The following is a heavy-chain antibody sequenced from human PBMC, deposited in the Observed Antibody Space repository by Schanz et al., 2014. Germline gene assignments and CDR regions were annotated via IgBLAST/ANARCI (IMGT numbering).Heavy chain of an antibody. Sequence: EVQLLESGGGLVQPGGSLRLSCVASGFTFFGSFAMSWVRQAPGKGLEWVSGMSGSGSTADYADSVKGRFTISRDNSRKTLYLRMNSLRAEDTAVYYCARDAVTSVLTPGFYYWGRGTLVTVSS. CDR2: MSGSGSTA. V-gene: IGHV3-23*01. D-gene: IGHD4-17*01. CDR1: GFTFFGSFA. CDR3: ARDAVTSVLTPGFYY. J-gene: IGHJ2*01.